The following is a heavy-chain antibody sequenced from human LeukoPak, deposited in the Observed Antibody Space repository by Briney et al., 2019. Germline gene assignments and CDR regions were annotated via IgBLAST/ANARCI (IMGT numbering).Heavy chain of an antibody. V-gene: IGHV3-7*03. CDR2: IKQDGSEK. J-gene: IGHJ4*02. Sequence: GSLRLSCVASGFTFSSSWMSWVRQAPGKGLEWVANIKQDGSEKSYVESVRGRFTISRDNAKNSLYLQLNSLRAEDTALYYCARDNPPDYWGQGTLVTVSS. CDR1: GFTFSSSW. CDR3: ARDNPPDY.